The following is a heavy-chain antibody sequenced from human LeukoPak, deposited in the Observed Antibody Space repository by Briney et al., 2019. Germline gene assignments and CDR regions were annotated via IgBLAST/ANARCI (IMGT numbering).Heavy chain of an antibody. CDR1: GASISRDDYY. J-gene: IGHJ5*02. D-gene: IGHD4-17*01. CDR2: ISCGGNT. V-gene: IGHV4-30-4*08. Sequence: NSSETLSLTCTVSGASISRDDYYWSWIRQPPGKGLEWIGYISCGGNTYYNPSLKSRVTISEDTSKKQFSLKLTSVIAADTAVYYCAREYGDWVGGRPYNWFDPWGQGTLVTVSS. CDR3: AREYGDWVGGRPYNWFDP.